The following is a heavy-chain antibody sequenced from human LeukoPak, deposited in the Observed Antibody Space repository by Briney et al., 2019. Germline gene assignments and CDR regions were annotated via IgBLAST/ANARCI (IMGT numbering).Heavy chain of an antibody. V-gene: IGHV3-7*01. D-gene: IGHD3-22*01. CDR3: TTLPHKDSLGYHDY. Sequence: GGSLRLSCAASGIIFNDYWMNWVRRAQGRGWEGWANINQDGSVIHYVDSVKGRFTTSRDNARHSVYLQMNSLRVEDTAVYYCTTLPHKDSLGYHDYWGQGILVTVSS. J-gene: IGHJ4*02. CDR1: GIIFNDYW. CDR2: INQDGSVI.